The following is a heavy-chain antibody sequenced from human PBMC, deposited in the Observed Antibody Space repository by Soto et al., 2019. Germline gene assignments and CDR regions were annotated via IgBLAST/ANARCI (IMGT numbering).Heavy chain of an antibody. J-gene: IGHJ4*02. CDR1: GFTFSTYN. CDR2: ISSTSGYI. V-gene: IGHV3-21*01. D-gene: IGHD6-6*01. CDR3: ARDYSSSAIDC. Sequence: EVQLVESGGGLVKPGGSLRLSCAASGFTFSTYNMNWVRQAPGKGLEWVSFISSTSGYIYYAESLKGRFTISRDNGKSSLYLQRNSLRADDAAVYYCARDYSSSAIDCWGQGTLVTVSS.